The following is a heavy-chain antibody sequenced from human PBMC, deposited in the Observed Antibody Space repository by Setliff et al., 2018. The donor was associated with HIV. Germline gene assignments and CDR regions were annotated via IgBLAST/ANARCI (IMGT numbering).Heavy chain of an antibody. Sequence: SETLSLTCTVSGDSISSSRSFWGWIRQSPGKGLEWIGSIYFSGSVFYNPSLNSRVIISIDTSRNQFSLKLSSVTGADPAVYYCARVSSVIELQGGDYFDSWGQGLLVTVSS. CDR2: IYFSGSV. D-gene: IGHD1-7*01. CDR1: GDSISSSRSF. CDR3: ARVSSVIELQGGDYFDS. V-gene: IGHV4-39*07. J-gene: IGHJ4*02.